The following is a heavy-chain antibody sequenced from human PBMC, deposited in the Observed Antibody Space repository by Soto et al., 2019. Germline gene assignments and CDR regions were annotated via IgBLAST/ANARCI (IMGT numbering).Heavy chain of an antibody. J-gene: IGHJ4*02. V-gene: IGHV1-18*01. Sequence: QVQLVQSGAKVKKPGASGKAPCKPSGNTFPANGSGWVRQPPGKGLEWMGWISAYNGNTNYAQKLQGRVTMTTDTSTSTAYMELRSLRSDDTAVYYCARDRTVTPATFDYWGQGTLVTVSS. D-gene: IGHD4-17*01. CDR2: ISAYNGNT. CDR1: GNTFPANG. CDR3: ARDRTVTPATFDY.